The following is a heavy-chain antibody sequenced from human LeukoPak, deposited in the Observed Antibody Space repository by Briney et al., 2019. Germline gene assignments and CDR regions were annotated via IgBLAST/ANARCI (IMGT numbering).Heavy chain of an antibody. Sequence: PSETLSLTCTVSGGSISSSSYYWGWIRQPPGKGLEWIGSIYYSGSTYYNPSLKSRVTISVDTSKNQFSLKLSSVTAADTAVYYCARRDGYRDLYMDVWGKGTTVTISS. CDR1: GGSISSSSYY. D-gene: IGHD5-24*01. CDR3: ARRDGYRDLYMDV. CDR2: IYYSGST. V-gene: IGHV4-39*01. J-gene: IGHJ6*03.